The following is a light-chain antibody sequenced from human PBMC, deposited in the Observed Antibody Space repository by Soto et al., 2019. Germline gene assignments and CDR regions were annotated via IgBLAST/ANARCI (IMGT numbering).Light chain of an antibody. CDR1: QSVSSNY. Sequence: EIVLTQSPGTLSLSPGERATLSCRSSQSVSSNYLAWYQQKPDQAPRLVIYDVSGRATGIPDRFSGSGSGTDFTLTISRLEPXDFAVXYCQQYGRSPTFGQGTKVEIK. V-gene: IGKV3-20*01. CDR3: QQYGRSPT. J-gene: IGKJ1*01. CDR2: DVS.